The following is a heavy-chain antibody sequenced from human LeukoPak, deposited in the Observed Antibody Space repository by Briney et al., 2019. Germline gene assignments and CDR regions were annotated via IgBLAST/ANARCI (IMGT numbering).Heavy chain of an antibody. D-gene: IGHD3-3*01. CDR2: IYYSGST. CDR3: ARASSTGYDFWSGYSASNWFDP. Sequence: SETLSLTCTVSGGSIRSSYYYWGWIRQHPGKGLEWIGYIYYSGSTYYNPSLKSRVTISVDTSKNQFSLKLSSVTAADTAVYYCARASSTGYDFWSGYSASNWFDPWGQGTLVTVSS. J-gene: IGHJ5*02. CDR1: GGSIRSSYYY. V-gene: IGHV4-31*03.